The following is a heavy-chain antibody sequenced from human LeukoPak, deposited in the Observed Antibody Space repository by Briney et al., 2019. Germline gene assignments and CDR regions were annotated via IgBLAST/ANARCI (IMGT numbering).Heavy chain of an antibody. CDR2: IYYSGST. CDR1: GGSIGSGGYY. D-gene: IGHD6-6*01. J-gene: IGHJ4*02. V-gene: IGHV4-61*08. Sequence: PSETLSLTCTVSGGSIGSGGYYWSWIRQHPGKGLEWIGYIYYSGSTNYNPSLKSRVTISVDTSKNQFSLKLSSVTAADTAVYYCARRSGIAAPALDYWGQGTLVTVSS. CDR3: ARRSGIAAPALDY.